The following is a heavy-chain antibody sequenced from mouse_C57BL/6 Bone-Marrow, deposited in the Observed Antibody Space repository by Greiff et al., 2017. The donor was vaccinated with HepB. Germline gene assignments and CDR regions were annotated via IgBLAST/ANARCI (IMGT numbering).Heavy chain of an antibody. D-gene: IGHD1-1*01. CDR2: ISNLAYSI. Sequence: EVQRVESGGGLVQPGGSLKLSCAASGFTFSDYGMAWVRQAPRKGPQWVAFISNLAYSIYYADTVTGRFTISRENAKNTLYLEMSSLRSEDTAMYSCAKQGLLRYYFDDWGKGTTLTVSS. J-gene: IGHJ2*01. V-gene: IGHV5-15*01. CDR3: AKQGLLRYYFDD. CDR1: GFTFSDYG.